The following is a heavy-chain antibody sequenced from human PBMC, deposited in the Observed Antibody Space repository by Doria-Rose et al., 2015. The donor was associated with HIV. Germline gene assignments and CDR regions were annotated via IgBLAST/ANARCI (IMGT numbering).Heavy chain of an antibody. V-gene: IGHV4-59*01. CDR3: ARGTFYDSSGYYPYFDY. D-gene: IGHD3-22*01. J-gene: IGHJ4*02. CDR2: IYYSEST. Sequence: VQLLESGPGLVKPSETLSLTCSVSGDSISTYYWHWILQPPGKGLEWNGYIYYSESTNYNPSLKSRVTISVDTSKNQSSLKLSSVTAADTAVYYCARGTFYDSSGYYPYFDYWGQGTLVTVSS. CDR1: GDSISTYY.